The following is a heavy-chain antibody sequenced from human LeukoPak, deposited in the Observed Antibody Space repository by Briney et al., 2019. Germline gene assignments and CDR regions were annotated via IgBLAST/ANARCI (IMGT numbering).Heavy chain of an antibody. Sequence: PSETLSLTCAVSGYSFSSGYYWGWIRQPPGKGLQWIGSIFQRGYSYYNPSLKSRVTISVDTSRNQFSLKLSSVTAADTAVYYCAGDKETTGNGRPNWFDPWGQGTLVTVSS. CDR2: IFQRGYS. CDR1: GYSFSSGYY. D-gene: IGHD1-1*01. CDR3: AGDKETTGNGRPNWFDP. V-gene: IGHV4-38-2*01. J-gene: IGHJ5*02.